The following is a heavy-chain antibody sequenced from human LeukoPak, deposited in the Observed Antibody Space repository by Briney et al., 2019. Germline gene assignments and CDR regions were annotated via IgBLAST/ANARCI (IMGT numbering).Heavy chain of an antibody. Sequence: PSETLSLTCAVYGGSFSGYYWSWIRQPPGKGLEWIGEINHSGSTNYNPSLKSRVTISVDTSKNQFSLKLSSVTAADTAVYYCARGRRVFGVVTNWFDPWGQGILVTVSS. J-gene: IGHJ5*02. V-gene: IGHV4-34*01. CDR3: ARGRRVFGVVTNWFDP. CDR2: INHSGST. D-gene: IGHD3-3*01. CDR1: GGSFSGYY.